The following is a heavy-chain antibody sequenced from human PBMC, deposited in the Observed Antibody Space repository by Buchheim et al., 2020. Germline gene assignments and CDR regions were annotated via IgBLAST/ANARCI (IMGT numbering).Heavy chain of an antibody. D-gene: IGHD3-10*02. V-gene: IGHV1-46*03. J-gene: IGHJ6*02. CDR2: INPSGGST. CDR1: GYTFTNYY. CDR3: ARVVRGVWNMDV. Sequence: QVQLVQSGAEVKKPGASVKVSCKASGYTFTNYYIHWVRQAPGQGLEWMGIINPSGGSTSYAQKFQGRVTMTRDPSTSTVNMELSSLRSDDTAVYYCARVVRGVWNMDVWGQGTT.